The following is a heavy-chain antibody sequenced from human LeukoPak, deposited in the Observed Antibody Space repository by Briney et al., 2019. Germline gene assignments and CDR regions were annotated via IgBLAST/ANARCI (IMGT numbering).Heavy chain of an antibody. J-gene: IGHJ4*02. Sequence: SSETLSLTCTVSGGSISNYYWTWIRQPPGKGLEWIGYIYYSGSTYYNPSLKSRVTISVDMSKNQFSLKLTSVTAADTAVYYCARLSGSPHPPFDYWCQGTLVTVSS. D-gene: IGHD1-26*01. V-gene: IGHV4-59*08. CDR1: GGSISNYY. CDR3: ARLSGSPHPPFDY. CDR2: IYYSGST.